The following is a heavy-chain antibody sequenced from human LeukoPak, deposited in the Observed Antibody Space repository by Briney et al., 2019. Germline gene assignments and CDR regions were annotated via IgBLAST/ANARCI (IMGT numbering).Heavy chain of an antibody. D-gene: IGHD2-21*02. CDR1: GGSISSYY. V-gene: IGHV4-4*07. CDR2: IYTSGST. J-gene: IGHJ3*02. Sequence: PSETLSLTCTVSGGSISSYYWSWIRQPAGKGLEWIGRIYTSGSTDYNPSLKSRVTISVDTSKNQFSLKLSSVTAADTAVYYCAMSGDSDAFDIWGQGTMVTVSS. CDR3: AMSGDSDAFDI.